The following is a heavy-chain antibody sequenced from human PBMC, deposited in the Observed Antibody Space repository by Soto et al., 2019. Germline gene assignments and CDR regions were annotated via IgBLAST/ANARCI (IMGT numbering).Heavy chain of an antibody. Sequence: EVQLVESGGGLVQPGGSLRLSCAASGFTFSSYEMNWVRQAPGKGLEWVSYISSSGSTIYYADAVKGRFTISRDNAKNSLYLQMNSLRAEDTAVYYCARDRDSSGYYYFGYLYGMDVWGQGTTVTVSS. CDR3: ARDRDSSGYYYFGYLYGMDV. CDR1: GFTFSSYE. D-gene: IGHD3-22*01. V-gene: IGHV3-48*03. CDR2: ISSSGSTI. J-gene: IGHJ6*02.